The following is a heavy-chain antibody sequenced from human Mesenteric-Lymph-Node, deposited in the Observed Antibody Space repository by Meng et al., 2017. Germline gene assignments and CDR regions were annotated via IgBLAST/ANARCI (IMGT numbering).Heavy chain of an antibody. Sequence: SLKISCAASGFTFSDHYMSWIRQAPGKGLEWVSFISNSGSTRDNADSVKGRFTISRDNAKKSLYLQMDSLKVEDTAMYYCGKGHWGLDYWGQGTRVTVSS. CDR1: GFTFSDHY. D-gene: IGHD7-27*01. J-gene: IGHJ4*02. CDR3: GKGHWGLDY. CDR2: ISNSGSTR. V-gene: IGHV3-11*01.